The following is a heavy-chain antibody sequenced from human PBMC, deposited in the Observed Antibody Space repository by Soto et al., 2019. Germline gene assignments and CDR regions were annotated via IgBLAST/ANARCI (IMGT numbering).Heavy chain of an antibody. CDR2: ITYDGTNK. CDR1: GFTINSYG. CDR3: AIFIVIQPEATFP. D-gene: IGHD5-18*01. V-gene: IGHV3-30*03. J-gene: IGHJ5*02. Sequence: VQLVESGGGVVQPGRSLRLSCAASGFTINSYGMHWVRQCPGKGLEWVAVITYDGTNKYYVDSVKGRFTISRDLSKNTVYLQMNSLRPEDTAVYYCAIFIVIQPEATFPWCHGTLVTVSS.